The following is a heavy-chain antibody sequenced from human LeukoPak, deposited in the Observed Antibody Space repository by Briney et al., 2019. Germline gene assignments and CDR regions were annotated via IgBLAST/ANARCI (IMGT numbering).Heavy chain of an antibody. V-gene: IGHV3-23*01. CDR2: ISGSGGST. D-gene: IGHD6-6*01. CDR1: GFTFSSYA. J-gene: IGHJ4*02. Sequence: PGGSLRLSCAASGFTFSSYAMSWVRQAPGKGLEWVAAISGSGGSTYYADSVKGRFTISRDNSKNTLYLQMNSLRAEDTAVYYCAKDSSAVPDYFDCWGQGTLVTVSS. CDR3: AKDSSAVPDYFDC.